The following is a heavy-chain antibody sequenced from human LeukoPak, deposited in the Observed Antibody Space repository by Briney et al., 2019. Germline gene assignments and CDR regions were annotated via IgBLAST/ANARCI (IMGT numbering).Heavy chain of an antibody. J-gene: IGHJ5*02. CDR2: INPSGGST. D-gene: IGHD2-2*01. CDR1: GYTFTSYY. CDR3: AREAVVVPAASSPFDP. Sequence: GASVKLSCKASGYTFTSYYMHWVRQAPGQGLEWMGIINPSGGSTSYAQKFQGRVTMTRDTSTSTVYMELSSLRSEDTAVYYCAREAVVVPAASSPFDPWGQGTLVTVSS. V-gene: IGHV1-46*01.